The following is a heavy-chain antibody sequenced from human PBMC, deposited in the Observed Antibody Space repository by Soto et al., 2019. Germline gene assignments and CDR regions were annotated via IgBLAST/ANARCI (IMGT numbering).Heavy chain of an antibody. V-gene: IGHV4-39*01. CDR3: ATNIATRPPWFDP. J-gene: IGHJ5*02. CDR2: IYYNGRT. Sequence: QLQLQESGPGLVKPSETLSLTCTVSGDSISSGSNCWGWIRQPPGKGLEWIGSIYYNGRTYYNPSLKSRVTISVDMSRNQFSLRLSYVTAADTAVYYCATNIATRPPWFDPWGQGTLVTVSS. CDR1: GDSISSGSNC. D-gene: IGHD6-6*01.